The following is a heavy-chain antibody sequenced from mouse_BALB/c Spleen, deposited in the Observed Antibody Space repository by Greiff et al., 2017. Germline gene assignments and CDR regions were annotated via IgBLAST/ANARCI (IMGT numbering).Heavy chain of an antibody. J-gene: IGHJ1*01. D-gene: IGHD1-1*01. CDR3: ARVGDYGYWYFDV. V-gene: IGHV2-9*02. CDR2: IWAGGST. CDR1: GFSLTSYG. Sequence: VQLQESGPGLVAPSQSLSITCTVSGFSLTSYGVHWVRQPPGKGLEWLGVIWAGGSTNYNSALMSRLSISKDNSKSQVFVKMNSLQTDDTAMYYCARVGDYGYWYFDVWGAGTTVTVAS.